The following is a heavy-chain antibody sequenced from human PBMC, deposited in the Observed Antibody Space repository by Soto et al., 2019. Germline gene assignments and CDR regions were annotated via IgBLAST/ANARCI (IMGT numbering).Heavy chain of an antibody. CDR2: SHPDGST. J-gene: IGHJ1*01. D-gene: IGHD3-10*01. V-gene: IGHV3-66*01. CDR3: ATGMDNAKIHH. CDR1: GFTVSLNF. Sequence: EVQLVESGGDLVQPGGSLRLSCAASGFTVSLNFMSWVRQAPGKGLEWVSDSHPDGSTYYAGSVKGRFTISRDNSKSTVSLEMHNLRVEDTAMYYCATGMDNAKIHHWGQGTLVTVSS.